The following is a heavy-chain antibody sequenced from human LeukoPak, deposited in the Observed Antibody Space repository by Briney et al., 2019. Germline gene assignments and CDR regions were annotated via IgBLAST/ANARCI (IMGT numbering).Heavy chain of an antibody. CDR1: GDSVSSSDYY. CDR3: ARGSHCSGGTCYTIDS. D-gene: IGHD2-15*01. J-gene: IGHJ4*02. CDR2: IYYSGST. Sequence: SQTLSLTCSVSGDSVSSSDYYWSWIRQPPGKGLEWIGYIYYSGSTYYNPSLKSRASMSTDTSKNHLLLKLTSVTAADTAVYYCARGSHCSGGTCYTIDSWGQGTLVTVAS. V-gene: IGHV4-30-4*01.